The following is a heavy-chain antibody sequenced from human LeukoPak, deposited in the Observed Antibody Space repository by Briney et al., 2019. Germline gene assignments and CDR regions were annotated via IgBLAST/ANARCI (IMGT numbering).Heavy chain of an antibody. J-gene: IGHJ4*02. D-gene: IGHD3-3*01. CDR2: INPDSGST. V-gene: IGHV1-2*02. CDR3: ARRGDPPHYDY. CDR1: GYTFTGYY. Sequence: ASVKVSCKASGYTFTGYYIHWVRQAPGQGLEWMGWINPDSGSTNYAQKFQGRVTMTRDTSISTAYMELSRLRSDDTAVYYCARRGDPPHYDYWGQGTLVTVSS.